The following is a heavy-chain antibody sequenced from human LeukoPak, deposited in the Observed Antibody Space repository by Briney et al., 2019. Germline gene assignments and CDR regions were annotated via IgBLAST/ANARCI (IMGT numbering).Heavy chain of an antibody. Sequence: GGSLRLSCAASGFTFSSYAMSWVRQAPGKGLEWVSGFTSGGNTHYSDSVKGRFTISRDNSKDTLYLQMNSLRAEDTAVYYCAKDVSRILTGARNYFDSWGQGTLVTVSS. J-gene: IGHJ4*02. D-gene: IGHD3-9*01. CDR1: GFTFSSYA. V-gene: IGHV3-23*01. CDR3: AKDVSRILTGARNYFDS. CDR2: FTSGGNT.